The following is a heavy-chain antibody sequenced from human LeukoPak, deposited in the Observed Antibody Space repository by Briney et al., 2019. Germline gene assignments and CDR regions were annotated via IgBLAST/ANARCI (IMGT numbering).Heavy chain of an antibody. D-gene: IGHD2-15*01. V-gene: IGHV4-4*02. J-gene: IGHJ3*02. CDR3: ARDRYCSGGSCTHDAFDI. Sequence: SETLSPTCAVSGGSISSSNWWNWVRQSPGKGLEWIGEIYHSGSTNYNPSLKSRVTISVDTSKNQFSLKLSSVTAADTAVYYCARDRYCSGGSCTHDAFDIWGQGTMVTVSS. CDR1: GGSISSSNW. CDR2: IYHSGST.